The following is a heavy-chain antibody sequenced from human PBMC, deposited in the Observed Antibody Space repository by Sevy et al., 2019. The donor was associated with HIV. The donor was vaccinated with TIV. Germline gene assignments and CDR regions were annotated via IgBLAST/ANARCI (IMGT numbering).Heavy chain of an antibody. CDR3: TTRLDFYDSSGYHRNAFDI. CDR2: IKSKTDGGTT. V-gene: IGHV3-15*01. D-gene: IGHD3-22*01. CDR1: GFTFSNAW. J-gene: IGHJ3*02. Sequence: GGSLRLSCAASGFTFSNAWMSWVRQAPGKGLEWVGRIKSKTDGGTTDYAEPVKGRFTISRDDSKNTLYLQMNSLKTEDTAVYYCTTRLDFYDSSGYHRNAFDIWGQGTMVTVSS.